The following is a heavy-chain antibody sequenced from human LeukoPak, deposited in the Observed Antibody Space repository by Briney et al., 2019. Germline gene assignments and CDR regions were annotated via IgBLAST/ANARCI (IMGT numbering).Heavy chain of an antibody. CDR2: INPNSGVT. J-gene: IGHJ4*02. CDR1: GYXFTGYY. CDR3: ARVQGYCSSTSCYPDTNFDY. Sequence: GASVKVSCKASGYXFTGYYMHWVRQAPGQGLEWMGWINPNSGVTNYAQKFQGRVTMTRDTSISTAYMELSRLRSDDTAVYYCARVQGYCSSTSCYPDTNFDYWGQGTLVTVSS. V-gene: IGHV1-2*02. D-gene: IGHD2-2*01.